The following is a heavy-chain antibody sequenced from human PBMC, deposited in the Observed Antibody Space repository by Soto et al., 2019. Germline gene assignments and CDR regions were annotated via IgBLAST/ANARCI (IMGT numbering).Heavy chain of an antibody. Sequence: QVQLVQSGAEVKKPGSSVKVSCNASGGTFSSYAISWVRQAPGKGLEWMGGIIPIFGTANYAQKFQGRVTITAVESTSTAYMELSSLRSEDTAVYYCARESGSSGWYGYWGQGTLVTVSS. CDR2: IIPIFGTA. V-gene: IGHV1-69*12. D-gene: IGHD6-19*01. CDR1: GGTFSSYA. CDR3: ARESGSSGWYGY. J-gene: IGHJ4*02.